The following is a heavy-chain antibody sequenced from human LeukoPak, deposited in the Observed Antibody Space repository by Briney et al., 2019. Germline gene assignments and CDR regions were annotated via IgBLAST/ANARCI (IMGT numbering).Heavy chain of an antibody. V-gene: IGHV4-39*07. D-gene: IGHD3-10*01. Sequence: PSETLSLTCTVSGGSISSSSYYWGWIRQPPGKGLEWIGSIYYSGSTYYNPSLKSRVTISVDTSKNQFSLKLSSVTAADTAVYYCARDLVSYYYGSGNYLGPLGPWGQGTLVTVSS. CDR3: ARDLVSYYYGSGNYLGPLGP. J-gene: IGHJ5*02. CDR1: GGSISSSSYY. CDR2: IYYSGST.